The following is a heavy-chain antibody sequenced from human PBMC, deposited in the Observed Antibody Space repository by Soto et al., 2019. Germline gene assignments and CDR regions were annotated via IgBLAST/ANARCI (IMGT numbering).Heavy chain of an antibody. CDR2: IWFDGSDK. Sequence: GGSLRLSCAASGFIFSGYVMHWVRQAPGKGLEWVALIWFDGSDKYYTESVKGRFTISRDNSKSTLYLQMNSLRAEDTAVYYCARLYCSASSCYSVGAFDIRGQGTMVTVSS. D-gene: IGHD2-15*01. CDR1: GFIFSGYV. V-gene: IGHV3-33*01. CDR3: ARLYCSASSCYSVGAFDI. J-gene: IGHJ3*02.